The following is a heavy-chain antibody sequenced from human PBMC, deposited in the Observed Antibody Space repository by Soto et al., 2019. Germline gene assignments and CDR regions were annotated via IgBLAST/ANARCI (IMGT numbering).Heavy chain of an antibody. Sequence: QSGPTLVNPPASVKVSCKASGGTFSSYAISWVRQAPGQGLEWMGGIIPIFGTANYAQKFQGRVTITADKSTSTAYMELSSLRSEDTAVYYCARTLLPAAAGPGDWFDTWGQGTLVTVSS. J-gene: IGHJ5*02. V-gene: IGHV1-69*06. CDR1: GGTFSSYA. CDR3: ARTLLPAAAGPGDWFDT. CDR2: IIPIFGTA. D-gene: IGHD6-13*01.